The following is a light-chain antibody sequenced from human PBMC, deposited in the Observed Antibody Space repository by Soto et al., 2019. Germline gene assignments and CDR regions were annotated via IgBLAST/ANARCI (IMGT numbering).Light chain of an antibody. CDR3: QTCGTGYVL. CDR2: VNSDGSH. V-gene: IGLV4-69*01. CDR1: SGHSSYA. Sequence: QSVLTQSPSASASLGASVKLTCTLSSGHSSYAIAWHQQQPEKGPRYLMKVNSDGSHSKGDGIPDRFSGSSSGAERYFTISSLQSEDEADYYCQTCGTGYVLFGGGTKLTVL. J-gene: IGLJ2*01.